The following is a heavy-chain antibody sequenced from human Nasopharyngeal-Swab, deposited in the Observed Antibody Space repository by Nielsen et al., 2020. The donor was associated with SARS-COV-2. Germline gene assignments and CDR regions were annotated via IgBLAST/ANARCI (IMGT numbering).Heavy chain of an antibody. J-gene: IGHJ3*02. CDR1: GGTFSSYA. Sequence: SVKVSCKASGGTFSSYAISWVRQAPGQGLEWMGGIIPIFGTANYAQKFQGRVPITADESTSTAYMELSSLRSEDTAVYYCARYNLGATPRAFDIWGQGTMVTVSS. D-gene: IGHD1-26*01. CDR2: IIPIFGTA. CDR3: ARYNLGATPRAFDI. V-gene: IGHV1-69*13.